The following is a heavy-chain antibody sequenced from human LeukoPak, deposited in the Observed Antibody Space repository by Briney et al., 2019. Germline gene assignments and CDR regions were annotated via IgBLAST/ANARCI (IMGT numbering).Heavy chain of an antibody. V-gene: IGHV3-23*01. Sequence: GGSLRLSCAGSGFTFSSYAMSWVRQAPGKGLEWVSGIGGSGGSTYYADSVKGRFTISRDNAKNSLYLQMNSLRDEDTAVYYCARGTFYTAHFDYWGQGTLVTVSS. J-gene: IGHJ4*02. D-gene: IGHD2/OR15-2a*01. CDR1: GFTFSSYA. CDR3: ARGTFYTAHFDY. CDR2: IGGSGGST.